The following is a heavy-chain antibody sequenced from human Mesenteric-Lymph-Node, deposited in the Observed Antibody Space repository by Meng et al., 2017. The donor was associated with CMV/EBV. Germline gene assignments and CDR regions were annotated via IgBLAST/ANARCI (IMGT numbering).Heavy chain of an antibody. CDR3: ARGLYDFWSGYSDAFDI. CDR2: INYSGGT. J-gene: IGHJ3*02. D-gene: IGHD3-3*01. Sequence: SQTLSLTCAVYGGSFSDYHWSWIRQPPGKGLEWVGEINYSGGTNYNPSLTSRATISVDTSKNQFSLKLSSVTAADTAVYYCARGLYDFWSGYSDAFDIWGQGTMVTVSS. CDR1: GGSFSDYH. V-gene: IGHV4-34*01.